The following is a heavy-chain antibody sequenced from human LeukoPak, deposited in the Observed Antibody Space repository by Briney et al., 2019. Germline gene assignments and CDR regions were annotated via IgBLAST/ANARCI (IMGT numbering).Heavy chain of an antibody. CDR2: IYADGST. D-gene: IGHD3-3*01. J-gene: IGHJ4*02. CDR3: AKRSVPGRPGY. CDR1: GFIVSDND. Sequence: GGSLRLSCAASGFIVSDNDIKWVRQAPGKGLEWVSLIYADGSTHYTDSVKGRFSIPRDNSQNTVYLQMNSLRGEDTAVYFCAKRSVPGRPGYWGQGTLVTASS. V-gene: IGHV3-66*04.